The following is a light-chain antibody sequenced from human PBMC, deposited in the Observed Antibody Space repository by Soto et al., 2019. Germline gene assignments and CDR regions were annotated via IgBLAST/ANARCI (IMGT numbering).Light chain of an antibody. CDR1: QNILYSPNNKNY. CDR2: WAS. J-gene: IGKJ4*01. Sequence: DIVMTQSPDSLTVSLGERATINCKSSQNILYSPNNKNYFAWFQQKPGQPPKLLINWASTRGPGVPDRFSGSGSGTDFTLTINSVQAEDVAIYYCQQFYGAPLTFGGGTKVEI. CDR3: QQFYGAPLT. V-gene: IGKV4-1*01.